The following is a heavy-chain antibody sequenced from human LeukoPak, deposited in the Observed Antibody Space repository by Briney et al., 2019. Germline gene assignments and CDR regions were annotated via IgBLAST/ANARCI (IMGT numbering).Heavy chain of an antibody. CDR1: GSTFSDYY. J-gene: IGHJ6*03. CDR3: AKDSAFYYIDV. Sequence: GGSLRLSCAASGSTFSDYYMSWIRQAPGEGLEWVSYITSSGSTTDYADSVKGRFTISRDNSKNTLYLQMNSLKGDDTAVYYCAKDSAFYYIDVWGKGTTVIISS. CDR2: ITSSGSTT. D-gene: IGHD3-10*01. V-gene: IGHV3-11*04.